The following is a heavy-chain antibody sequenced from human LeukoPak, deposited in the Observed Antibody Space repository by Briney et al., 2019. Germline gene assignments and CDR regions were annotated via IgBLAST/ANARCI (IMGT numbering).Heavy chain of an antibody. V-gene: IGHV1-24*01. CDR3: ATLPRNEPPDYYYCYYMDV. CDR2: FDPEDGET. J-gene: IGHJ6*03. Sequence: ASAKVSCKVSGYTLTELSMHWVRQAPGKGLEWMGGFDPEDGETIYAQKFQGRVTMTEDTSTDTAYMELSSLRSEDTAVYYCATLPRNEPPDYYYCYYMDVWGKGTTVTVSS. CDR1: GYTLTELS. D-gene: IGHD1-1*01.